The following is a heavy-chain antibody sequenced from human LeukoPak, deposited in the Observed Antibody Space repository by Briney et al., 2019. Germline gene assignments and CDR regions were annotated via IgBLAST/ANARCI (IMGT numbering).Heavy chain of an antibody. J-gene: IGHJ3*02. CDR3: ARLGPCSGGSCYWGDAFDI. CDR2: IRYDGSNK. Sequence: PGGSLRLSCAASGFTFSSYAMSWVRQAPGKGLEWVAFIRYDGSNKYYADSVKGRFTISRDNSKNTLYLQMNSLRAEDTAVYYCARLGPCSGGSCYWGDAFDIWGQGTMVTVSS. V-gene: IGHV3-30*02. D-gene: IGHD2-15*01. CDR1: GFTFSSYA.